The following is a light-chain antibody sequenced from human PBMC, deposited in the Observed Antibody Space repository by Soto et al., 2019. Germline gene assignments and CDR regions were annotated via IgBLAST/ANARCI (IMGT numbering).Light chain of an antibody. J-gene: IGKJ4*01. CDR3: MQALQTQLSA. CDR1: QSLLHSNGYNY. V-gene: IGKV2-28*01. Sequence: DIVMTQSTLSLPVTPGEPASISCRSSQSLLHSNGYNYLDWYLQKPGQSPQLLIYLGSNRASGVPDRFSGSGSGTDFTLKISRVEAEDVGVYYCMQALQTQLSAFGGGTMVEIK. CDR2: LGS.